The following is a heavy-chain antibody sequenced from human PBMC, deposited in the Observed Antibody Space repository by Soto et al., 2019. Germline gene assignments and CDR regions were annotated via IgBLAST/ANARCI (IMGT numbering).Heavy chain of an antibody. CDR2: IWYDGSNE. CDR1: GFTFSSYG. CDR3: ARALSTHFDY. D-gene: IGHD2-2*01. J-gene: IGHJ4*01. V-gene: IGHV3-33*01. Sequence: GGSLRLSCAASGFTFSSYGMHWVRQAPGKGLEWVAVIWYDGSNEYYADSVNGRFTISRDNSKSTLYLHMNSLRAEGTAVYCCARALSTHFDYWGQGTLVTVSS.